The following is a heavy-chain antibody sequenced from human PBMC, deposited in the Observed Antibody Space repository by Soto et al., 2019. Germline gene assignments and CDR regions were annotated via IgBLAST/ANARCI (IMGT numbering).Heavy chain of an antibody. V-gene: IGHV4-34*01. Sequence: QVQLQQWGAGLLKPSETLSLTCAVYGGSFSGYYWSWIRQPPGKGLEWIGEINHSGSTNYNPSLKSRVTISVDTSKNQFSLKLSSVTAADTAVYYCVRGLQENYDILTGRFHPFDYWGQGTLVTVSS. CDR2: INHSGST. D-gene: IGHD3-9*01. J-gene: IGHJ4*02. CDR1: GGSFSGYY. CDR3: VRGLQENYDILTGRFHPFDY.